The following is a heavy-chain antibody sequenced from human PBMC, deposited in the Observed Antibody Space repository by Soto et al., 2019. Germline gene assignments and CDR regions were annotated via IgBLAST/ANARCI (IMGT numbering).Heavy chain of an antibody. J-gene: IGHJ4*02. V-gene: IGHV4-34*01. CDR3: ARTPIKHYYDSSGYCDY. CDR1: GGSFSGYY. CDR2: INHSGST. Sequence: SATRSITCAVYGGSFSGYYWSWIRQPPGKGLEWIGEINHSGSTNYNPSLKSRVTISVDTSKNQFSLKLSSVTAADTAVYYCARTPIKHYYDSSGYCDYWGQGTLVTVSS. D-gene: IGHD3-22*01.